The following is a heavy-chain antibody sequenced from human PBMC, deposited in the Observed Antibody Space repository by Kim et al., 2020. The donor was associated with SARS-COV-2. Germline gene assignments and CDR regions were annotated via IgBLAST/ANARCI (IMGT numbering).Heavy chain of an antibody. V-gene: IGHV5-10-1*01. CDR3: ARHGSNSYSSSDHNWFDP. J-gene: IGHJ5*02. CDR2: IDPSDSYT. D-gene: IGHD6-13*01. Sequence: GESLKISCKGSGYSFTSYWISWVRQMPGKGLEWMGRIDPSDSYTNYSPSFQGHVTISADKSISTAYLQWSSLKASDTAMYYCARHGSNSYSSSDHNWFDPWGQGTLVTVSS. CDR1: GYSFTSYW.